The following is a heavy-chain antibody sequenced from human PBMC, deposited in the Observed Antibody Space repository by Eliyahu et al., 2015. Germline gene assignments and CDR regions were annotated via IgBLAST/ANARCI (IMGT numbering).Heavy chain of an antibody. Sequence: SSYGMHWVRQAPGKGLEWVAVISYDGSNKYYADSVKGRFTISRDNSKNTLYLQMNSLRAEDTAVYYCAVEMATITTYYFDYWGQGTLVTVSS. CDR1: SSYG. D-gene: IGHD5-24*01. J-gene: IGHJ4*02. V-gene: IGHV3-30*03. CDR3: AVEMATITTYYFDY. CDR2: ISYDGSNK.